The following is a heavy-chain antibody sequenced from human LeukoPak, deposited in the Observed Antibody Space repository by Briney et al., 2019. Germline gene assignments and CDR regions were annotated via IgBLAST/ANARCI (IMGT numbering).Heavy chain of an antibody. J-gene: IGHJ4*02. CDR3: ARGRTTYYYDSSGYLFDY. V-gene: IGHV4-4*07. CDR2: IYTSGST. Sequence: SETLSLTCTVSGGSISSYYWSWIRQPAGRGLGWIGRIYTSGSTNYNPSLKSRVTMSVDTSKNQFSLKLSSVTAADTAVYYCARGRTTYYYDSSGYLFDYWGQGTLVTVSS. D-gene: IGHD3-22*01. CDR1: GGSISSYY.